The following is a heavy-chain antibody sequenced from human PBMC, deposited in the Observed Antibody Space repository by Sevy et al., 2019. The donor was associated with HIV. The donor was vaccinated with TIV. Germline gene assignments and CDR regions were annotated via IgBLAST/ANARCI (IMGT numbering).Heavy chain of an antibody. J-gene: IGHJ1*01. CDR2: ISYDGSNK. D-gene: IGHD4-17*01. Sequence: GGSLRLSCAASGFTFSSYAMHWVRQAPGKGLEWVAVISYDGSNKYYADSVKGRFTISRDNSKNTLYLQMNSLRAEDTAVYYCARDQETVTIEYFQHWGQGTVVTVSS. CDR1: GFTFSSYA. CDR3: ARDQETVTIEYFQH. V-gene: IGHV3-30-3*01.